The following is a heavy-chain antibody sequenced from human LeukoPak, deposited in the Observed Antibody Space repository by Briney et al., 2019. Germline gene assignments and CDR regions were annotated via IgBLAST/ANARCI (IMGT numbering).Heavy chain of an antibody. D-gene: IGHD2-2*01. V-gene: IGHV3-7*03. CDR1: GVSFSTYW. CDR2: IKEDRSEK. CDR3: AKDPGVVPAHYFDY. Sequence: GGSLRLSCAASGVSFSTYWMSWVRQAPGKGLEWVASIKEDRSEKYYVDSVKGRFTISRDNSKNTLSLQMNSLRAEDTAVYYCAKDPGVVPAHYFDYWGQGTLVTVSS. J-gene: IGHJ4*02.